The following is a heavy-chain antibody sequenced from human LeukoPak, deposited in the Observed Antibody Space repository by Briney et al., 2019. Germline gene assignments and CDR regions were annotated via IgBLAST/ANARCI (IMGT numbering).Heavy chain of an antibody. D-gene: IGHD3-22*01. CDR1: GFTFSSYG. J-gene: IGHJ4*02. CDR2: VAYDGSNK. Sequence: GRSLRLSCAASGFTFSSYGMHWLRQAPGKGLEWVAVVAYDGSNKYPADSLKGRFTISRDNSKNTLFLEMNSLRPEDTAVYYCAKYAGAGAYDRHNEFDSWGQGTLVTVSS. CDR3: AKYAGAGAYDRHNEFDS. V-gene: IGHV3-30*18.